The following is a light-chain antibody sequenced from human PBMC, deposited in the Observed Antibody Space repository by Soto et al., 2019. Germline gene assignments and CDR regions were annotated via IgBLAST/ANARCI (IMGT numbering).Light chain of an antibody. J-gene: IGKJ4*01. CDR1: QSVTSTY. CDR2: GAS. V-gene: IGKV3-20*01. CDR3: QQYESSPLT. Sequence: EILLTQSPGTLSLSPGERATLSCRACQSVTSTYLAWYQQKPGQAPRLLIYGASSRATGIPDRFSGSGSGTDFTLIISRVEPEDFAVYYCQQYESSPLTFGEGTKVEIK.